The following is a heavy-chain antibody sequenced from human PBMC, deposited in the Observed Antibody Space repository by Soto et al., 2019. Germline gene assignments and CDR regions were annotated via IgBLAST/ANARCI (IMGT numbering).Heavy chain of an antibody. CDR2: LIPFLSIA. CDR1: GGTFNTYT. Sequence: QVHLVQSGAEVKKPGSSVKVSCKASGGTFNTYTLIWVRQAPGQGLEWMGRLIPFLSIANSAQKFQDRVTITADKSTRTSYMEPTSLRSDDTAVYYCGFGTWSAETFDIWGQGTMVTVSS. V-gene: IGHV1-69*02. CDR3: GFGTWSAETFDI. D-gene: IGHD6-13*01. J-gene: IGHJ3*02.